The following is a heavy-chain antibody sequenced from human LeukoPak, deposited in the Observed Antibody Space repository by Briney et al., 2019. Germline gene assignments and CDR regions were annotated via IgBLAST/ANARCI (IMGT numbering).Heavy chain of an antibody. CDR1: TDSTNTYY. Sequence: SETLSLTCSVSTDSTNTYYWSWIRQPPGKGLEWIGEINHSGSTNYNSSLKSRVTISVDTSKNQFSLKLSSVTAADTAIYYCARATLQLERRPFDYWGQGTLVTVSS. CDR2: INHSGST. D-gene: IGHD1-1*01. J-gene: IGHJ4*02. V-gene: IGHV4-34*01. CDR3: ARATLQLERRPFDY.